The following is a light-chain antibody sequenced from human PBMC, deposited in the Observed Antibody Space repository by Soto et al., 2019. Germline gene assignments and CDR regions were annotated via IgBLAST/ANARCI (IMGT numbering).Light chain of an antibody. J-gene: IGKJ2*01. CDR2: ATS. CDR1: QSITNY. CDR3: QQSYSTPYT. Sequence: DIQMTQSPSSLSASVGDRVIITCRASQSITNYLNWYQQKPGKAPQLLIYATSTLQSGVPSRFGGSGSGTEFTLTISSLQPDDFAAYYCQQSYSTPYTFGQGTKVDI. V-gene: IGKV1-39*01.